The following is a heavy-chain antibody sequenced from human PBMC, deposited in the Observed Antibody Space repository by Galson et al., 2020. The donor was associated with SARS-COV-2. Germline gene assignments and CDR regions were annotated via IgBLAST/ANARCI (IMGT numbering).Heavy chain of an antibody. CDR2: IYHSGST. V-gene: IGHV4-4*02. D-gene: IGHD2-2*01. J-gene: IGHJ3*02. Sequence: SETLSLTCAVSGGSISSSNWWSWVRQPPGKGLEWIGEIYHSGSTNYNPSLKSRVTISVDKSKNQFSLKLSSVTAADTAVYYCARDQIVVVPAAQRRNAFDIWGQGTMVTVSS. CDR3: ARDQIVVVPAAQRRNAFDI. CDR1: GGSISSSNW.